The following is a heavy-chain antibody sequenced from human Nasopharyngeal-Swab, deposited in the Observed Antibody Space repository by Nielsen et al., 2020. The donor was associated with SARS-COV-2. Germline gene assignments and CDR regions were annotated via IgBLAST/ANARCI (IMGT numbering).Heavy chain of an antibody. Sequence: GESLKISCAASGFTFSNAWMSWVRQAPGKGLEWVGRIKSKTDGGTTDYAAPVKGRFTISRDDSKNTLYLQMNSLKTEDTAMYYCTTDPQQWLVEYYYYMDVWGKGTTVTVSS. CDR3: TTDPQQWLVEYYYYMDV. J-gene: IGHJ6*03. CDR2: IKSKTDGGTT. CDR1: GFTFSNAW. V-gene: IGHV3-15*01. D-gene: IGHD6-19*01.